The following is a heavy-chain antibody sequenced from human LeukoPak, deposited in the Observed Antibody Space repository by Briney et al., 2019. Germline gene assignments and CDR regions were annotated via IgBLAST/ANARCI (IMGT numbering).Heavy chain of an antibody. D-gene: IGHD2-2*01. V-gene: IGHV3-66*02. CDR2: IYSGGST. Sequence: GGSLRLSCAASGFTFSSNYMSWVRQAPGKGLEWVSVIYSGGSTYYADSVKGRFTISRDNSQNTLYLQMNSLRAEDTAVYYCARRGDCSSTSCLFFDYWGQGTLVTVSS. CDR3: ARRGDCSSTSCLFFDY. CDR1: GFTFSSNY. J-gene: IGHJ4*02.